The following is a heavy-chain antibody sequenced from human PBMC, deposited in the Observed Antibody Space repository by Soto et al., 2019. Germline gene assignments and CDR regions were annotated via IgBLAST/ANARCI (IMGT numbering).Heavy chain of an antibody. CDR1: GVSVSSDDYY. CDR2: NHIRGRT. J-gene: IGHJ4*02. V-gene: IGHV4-61*08. Sequence: SETLSLTCSVSGVSVSSDDYYWNWIRQPPGKGLEWIGYNHIRGRTNYNPSLGSRVAISLDTSKNQFSLTLTSVTAADTAIYYCARLPDINSRPLDFWGQGTLVTVS. D-gene: IGHD2-2*01. CDR3: ARLPDINSRPLDF.